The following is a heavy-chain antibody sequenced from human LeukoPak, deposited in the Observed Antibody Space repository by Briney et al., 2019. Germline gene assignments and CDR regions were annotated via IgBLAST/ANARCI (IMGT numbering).Heavy chain of an antibody. V-gene: IGHV4-38-2*02. CDR1: GYSISTGYY. CDR2: IYYSGST. J-gene: IGHJ1*01. Sequence: PSETLSLTCTVSGYSISTGYYWGWIRQPPGKGLEWIGSIYYSGSTYYNPSLKSRVTISVDTSKNQFSLKLSSVTAADTAVYYCARVVQSTDSSGFYLPEYFQHWGQGTLVTVSS. D-gene: IGHD3-22*01. CDR3: ARVVQSTDSSGFYLPEYFQH.